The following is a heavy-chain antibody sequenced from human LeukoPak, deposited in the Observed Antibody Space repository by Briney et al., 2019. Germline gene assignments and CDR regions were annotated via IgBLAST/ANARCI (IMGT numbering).Heavy chain of an antibody. CDR3: ARDGGRTASGFRPHWFGC. CDR1: GFTFSDYE. V-gene: IGHV3-48*03. CDR2: ISSSGATI. Sequence: GGSLRLSCAASGFTFSDYEMNWVRQAPGKGLEWVSYISSSGATIHYADSVKGRFTISRDNAKNSLYLQMDSLRAEDTAVYYCARDGGRTASGFRPHWFGCWGQGTLVTVSS. J-gene: IGHJ4*02. D-gene: IGHD3-16*01.